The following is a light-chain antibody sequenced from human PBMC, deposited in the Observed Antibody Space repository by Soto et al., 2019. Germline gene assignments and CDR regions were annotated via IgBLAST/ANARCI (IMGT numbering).Light chain of an antibody. CDR3: QQRSNWPPT. Sequence: EIVLTQSPATLSLSPGERATLSCRASQSVDRYLAWYQQKPGQAPRLLIYDTSDRATAVPARFSGSGSGTDFTLTINSLEPEDFAVYFCQQRSNWPPTFGQGTKLEIK. V-gene: IGKV3-11*01. CDR1: QSVDRY. J-gene: IGKJ2*01. CDR2: DTS.